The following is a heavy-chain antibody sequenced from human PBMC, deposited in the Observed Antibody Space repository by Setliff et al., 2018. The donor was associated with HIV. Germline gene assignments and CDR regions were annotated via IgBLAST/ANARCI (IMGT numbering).Heavy chain of an antibody. V-gene: IGHV1-69*01. J-gene: IGHJ3*02. D-gene: IGHD6-13*01. CDR1: GGTFSSYA. CDR2: IIPIFGTA. Sequence: KVSCKASGGTFSSYAISWVRQAPGQGLEWMGGIIPIFGTANYAQKFQGRVTITADESTSTAYMELSSLRSEDTAVYYCARAHGYSSSWYEDAFDIWGQGTMVTVSS. CDR3: ARAHGYSSSWYEDAFDI.